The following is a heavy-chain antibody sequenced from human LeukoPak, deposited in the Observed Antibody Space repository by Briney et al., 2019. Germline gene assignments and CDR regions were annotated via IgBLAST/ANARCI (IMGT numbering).Heavy chain of an antibody. CDR3: ARGTFVVVPAHYGMDV. Sequence: SETLSLTCAVYGGSFSGYYWSWIRQPPGKGLEWIGEINHSGSTNHNPSLKSRVTISVDTSKNQFSLKLSSVTAADTAVYYCARGTFVVVPAHYGMDVWGKGTTVTVSS. D-gene: IGHD2-2*01. CDR1: GGSFSGYY. J-gene: IGHJ6*04. CDR2: INHSGST. V-gene: IGHV4-34*01.